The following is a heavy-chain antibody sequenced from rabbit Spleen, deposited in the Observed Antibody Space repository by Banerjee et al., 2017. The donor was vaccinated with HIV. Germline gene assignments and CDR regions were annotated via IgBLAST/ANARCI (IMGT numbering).Heavy chain of an antibody. Sequence: QEQLVESGGGPVQPGGSLKLSCKGSGFDFSNYGVSWVRQAPGKGLEWIGYIDPVFGITYYASWVNGRFSISRENAQNTVFLQMTSLIAADTATYFCARDGAGGSYFALWGPGTL. D-gene: IGHD8-1*01. CDR2: IDPVFGIT. V-gene: IGHV1S47*01. J-gene: IGHJ4*01. CDR3: ARDGAGGSYFAL. CDR1: GFDFSNYG.